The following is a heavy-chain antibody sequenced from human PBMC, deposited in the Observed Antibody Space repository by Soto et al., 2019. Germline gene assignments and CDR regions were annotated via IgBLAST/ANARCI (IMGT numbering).Heavy chain of an antibody. CDR2: INHSGST. J-gene: IGHJ4*02. CDR3: AVGSGIFRF. CDR1: GGSFSGYY. V-gene: IGHV4-34*01. D-gene: IGHD3-10*01. Sequence: QVQLQQWGAGLLKPSETLSLTCAVYGGSFSGYYWSWIRQPPGKGLEWIGEINHSGSTNYIPALKSRVTISVDTSKNQFALKLSSVTAADTALYYCAVGSGIFRFWGQGTLVTVSS.